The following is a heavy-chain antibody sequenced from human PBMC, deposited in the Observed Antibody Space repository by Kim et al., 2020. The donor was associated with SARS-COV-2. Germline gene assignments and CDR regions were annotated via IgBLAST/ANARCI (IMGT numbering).Heavy chain of an antibody. V-gene: IGHV3-74*01. J-gene: IGHJ1*01. CDR1: GFTFRNHW. CDR2: INYDGSST. CDR3: TRDSAGLEN. Sequence: GGSLRLSCAASGFTFRNHWMHWVRQAPGKGLVWVSRINYDGSSTTYADSVKGRFTISRDNAKNMVYPQLNSLRAEDTAVFYCTRDSAGLENWGQGTLVTV.